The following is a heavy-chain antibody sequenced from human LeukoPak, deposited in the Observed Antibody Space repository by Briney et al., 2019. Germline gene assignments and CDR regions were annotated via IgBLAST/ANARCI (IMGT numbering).Heavy chain of an antibody. Sequence: PGGSLRLSCAASGFTFSTSAMNWVRQAPGKGLEWVSAISGSGGSTYYADSVKGRFTISRDNAKKSVSLQMNSLRAEDTAVYYCARAYSERYGLGYYYMDVWGKGTTVTISS. CDR3: ARAYSERYGLGYYYMDV. J-gene: IGHJ6*03. D-gene: IGHD1-26*01. CDR2: ISGSGGST. V-gene: IGHV3-23*01. CDR1: GFTFSTSA.